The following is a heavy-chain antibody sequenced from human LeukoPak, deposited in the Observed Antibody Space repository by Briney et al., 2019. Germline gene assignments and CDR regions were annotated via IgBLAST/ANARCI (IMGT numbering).Heavy chain of an antibody. CDR1: GGTFSSYA. CDR3: AATSGSYALFDY. Sequence: SVKVSCKASGGTFSSYAISWVRQAPGQGLEWMGGIIPIFGTANYAQKFQGRVTITTDESTSAAYMELSSLRSEDTAVYYCAATSGSYALFDYWGQGTLVTVSS. V-gene: IGHV1-69*05. CDR2: IIPIFGTA. D-gene: IGHD3-10*01. J-gene: IGHJ4*02.